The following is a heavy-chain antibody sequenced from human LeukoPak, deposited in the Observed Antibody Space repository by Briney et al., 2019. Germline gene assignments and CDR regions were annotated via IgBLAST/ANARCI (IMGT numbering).Heavy chain of an antibody. J-gene: IGHJ4*02. Sequence: PGGSPRLSCAASGFTFSSYGMHWVRQAPGKGLEWVAFIRYDGSNKYYADSVKGRFTISRDNSKNTLYLQMNSLRAEDTAVYYCATDYCGGDCYSYYFDYWGQGTLVTVSS. CDR3: ATDYCGGDCYSYYFDY. D-gene: IGHD2-21*01. V-gene: IGHV3-30*02. CDR2: IRYDGSNK. CDR1: GFTFSSYG.